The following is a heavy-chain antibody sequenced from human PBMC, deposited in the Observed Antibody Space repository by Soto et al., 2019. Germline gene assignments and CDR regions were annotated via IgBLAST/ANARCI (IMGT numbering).Heavy chain of an antibody. J-gene: IGHJ4*02. CDR1: GFIFSSYG. CDR3: ARVNEYTSSSPLDY. CDR2: IWYDGSHE. Sequence: GGSLRLSCAASGFIFSSYGMHWVRQAPGKGLEWVAVIWYDGSHEYYTDSVKGRFTISRDNSKNTLYLQMNSLRAEDTAVYHCARVNEYTSSSPLDYWGQGTLVTVSS. D-gene: IGHD1-1*01. V-gene: IGHV3-33*01.